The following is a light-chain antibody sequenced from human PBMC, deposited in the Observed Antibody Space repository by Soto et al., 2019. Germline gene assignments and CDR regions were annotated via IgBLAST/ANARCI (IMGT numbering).Light chain of an antibody. V-gene: IGKV3-20*01. Sequence: EIVLTQSPGTVALSPGESATLSCRASQSVSSGYLAWYQQKPGQAPRLLIYAASNRATGIPDRFSGSGSGIDFTLPISRLEPEDFAVYYCHQYGRSPATFGQGTRLEIK. CDR1: QSVSSGY. CDR3: HQYGRSPAT. CDR2: AAS. J-gene: IGKJ2*01.